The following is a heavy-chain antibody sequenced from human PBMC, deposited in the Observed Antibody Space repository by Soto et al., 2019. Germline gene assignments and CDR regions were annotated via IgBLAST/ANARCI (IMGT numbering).Heavy chain of an antibody. CDR1: GFTFSSYA. J-gene: IGHJ4*02. Sequence: GESLKISCAASGFTFSSYAMSWVRQAPGKGLEWVSAISGSGGSTYYADSVKGRFTISRDNSKNTLYLQMNSLRAEDTAVYYCAKESSESIAARRTANWGQGTLVTVSS. CDR2: ISGSGGST. V-gene: IGHV3-23*01. D-gene: IGHD6-6*01. CDR3: AKESSESIAARRTAN.